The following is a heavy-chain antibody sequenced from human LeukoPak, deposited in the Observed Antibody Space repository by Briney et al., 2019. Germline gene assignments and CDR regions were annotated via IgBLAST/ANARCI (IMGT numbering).Heavy chain of an antibody. J-gene: IGHJ6*02. CDR3: ARARGGYSYGYHAYYYYGMDV. D-gene: IGHD5-18*01. CDR2: ISYDGSNK. V-gene: IGHV3-30-3*01. CDR1: GFTFSSYA. Sequence: GGSLRLSCAASGFTFSSYAMHWVRQAPGKGLEWVAVISYDGSNKYYADFVKGRFTISRDNSKNTLYLQMNSLRAEDTAVYYCARARGGYSYGYHAYYYYGMDVWGQGTTVTVSS.